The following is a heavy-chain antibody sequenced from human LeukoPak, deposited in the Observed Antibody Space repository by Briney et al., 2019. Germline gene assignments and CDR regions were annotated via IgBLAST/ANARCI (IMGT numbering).Heavy chain of an antibody. CDR1: GGSISSYY. CDR2: IYYSGST. V-gene: IGHV4-59*01. Sequence: RTSETLSLTCTVSGGSISSYYWSWIRQPPGKGLEWIGYIYYSGSTNYNPSLKSRVTISVDTSKNQFSLKLSSVTAADTAVYYCARVGTYYRSLDSWGQGTLVTVSS. J-gene: IGHJ4*02. D-gene: IGHD3-10*01. CDR3: ARVGTYYRSLDS.